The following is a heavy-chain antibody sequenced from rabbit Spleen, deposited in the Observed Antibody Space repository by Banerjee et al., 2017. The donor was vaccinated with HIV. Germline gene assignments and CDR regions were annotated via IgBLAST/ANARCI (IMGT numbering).Heavy chain of an antibody. J-gene: IGHJ2*02. V-gene: IGHV1S40*01. CDR3: ARSTYVGVSAYLFYL. Sequence: QSLEESGGGLVQPEGSLTLTCTASGFSFSSRYYMCWVRQAPGKGLEWIGCVGSGATGNTYYASWAKGRFTISKTSSTTLTLQMTSLTAADTATYFCARSTYVGVSAYLFYLWGPGTLVTVS. CDR2: VGSGATGNT. D-gene: IGHD1-1*01. CDR1: GFSFSSRYY.